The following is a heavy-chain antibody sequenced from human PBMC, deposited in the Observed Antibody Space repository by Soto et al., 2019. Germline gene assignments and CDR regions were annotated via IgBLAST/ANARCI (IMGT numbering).Heavy chain of an antibody. Sequence: SETLSLTCTVSGGSIGSYHWSWVRQPPGKGLEWIASVYYTGTTNYNPSLGSRVTVSIDAPENQISLKLTSVTAADTAFYYCARDTVLTGMFDFWGQGTLVTVSS. J-gene: IGHJ4*02. CDR3: ARDTVLTGMFDF. CDR2: VYYTGTT. V-gene: IGHV4-59*01. D-gene: IGHD4-17*01. CDR1: GGSIGSYH.